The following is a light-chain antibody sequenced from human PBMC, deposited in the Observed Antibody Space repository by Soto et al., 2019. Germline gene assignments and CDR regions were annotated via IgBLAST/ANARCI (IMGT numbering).Light chain of an antibody. J-gene: IGKJ1*01. Sequence: DIQMTQSPSTLSASVGDRDTITCRASQSITVSLAWYQQKPGKAPNLLIYHASNLESGFPSRFSGSGSGTEFTLTISGLQPDDFASYYCLQYHLYWTFGQGTKV. CDR3: LQYHLYWT. V-gene: IGKV1-5*01. CDR2: HAS. CDR1: QSITVS.